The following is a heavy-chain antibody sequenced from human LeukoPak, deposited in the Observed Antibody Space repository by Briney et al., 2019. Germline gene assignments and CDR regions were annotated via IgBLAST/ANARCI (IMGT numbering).Heavy chain of an antibody. CDR2: ISSSGSTI. CDR3: ARTMVRGVKVVF. D-gene: IGHD3-10*01. Sequence: GGSLRLSCAASGFTFSSYSMNWVRQAPGKGLEWVSYISSSGSTIYYADSVKGRFTISRDNAKNSLYLQMNSLRAEDTAVYYCARTMVRGVKVVFWGQGTLVTVSS. V-gene: IGHV3-48*04. J-gene: IGHJ4*02. CDR1: GFTFSSYS.